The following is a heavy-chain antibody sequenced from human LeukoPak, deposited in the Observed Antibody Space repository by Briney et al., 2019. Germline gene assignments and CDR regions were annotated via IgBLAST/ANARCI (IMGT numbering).Heavy chain of an antibody. D-gene: IGHD1-26*01. J-gene: IGHJ4*02. Sequence: ASVKVSCKACGYSFTGHYIHWVRQAPGQGLEWMGWINPNSGGTNYAQKFQGRVTTTSDTSISTAYMELSRLRYDDTAVYYCARVFSVGSGFDYWGQGTLVTVSS. CDR3: ARVFSVGSGFDY. CDR2: INPNSGGT. CDR1: GYSFTGHY. V-gene: IGHV1-2*02.